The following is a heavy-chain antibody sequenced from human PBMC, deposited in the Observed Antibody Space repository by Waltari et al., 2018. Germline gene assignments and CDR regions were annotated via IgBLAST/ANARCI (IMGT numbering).Heavy chain of an antibody. D-gene: IGHD3-10*01. V-gene: IGHV3-30*01. Sequence: QVQLVESGGGVVQPGRSLRLSCAASGFTFSSYAMHWVRQAPGKGLEWVAVISYDGSNKYYADSVKGRFTISRDNSKNTLYLQMNSLRAEDTAVYYCARGYYNVLPDYWGQGTLVTVSS. CDR2: ISYDGSNK. J-gene: IGHJ4*02. CDR3: ARGYYNVLPDY. CDR1: GFTFSSYA.